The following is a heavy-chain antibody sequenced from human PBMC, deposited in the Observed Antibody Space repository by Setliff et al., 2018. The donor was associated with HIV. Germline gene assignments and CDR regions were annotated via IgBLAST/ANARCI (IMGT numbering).Heavy chain of an antibody. D-gene: IGHD4-4*01. V-gene: IGHV3-23*01. J-gene: IGHJ4*02. CDR2: ISGSGDIT. Sequence: GGSLRLSCAASGFSFRSYAVSWVRQAQGKGLEWVSVISGSGDITYYRESVKGRFTVSRDNSNNTVYLQMNSLRAEDTAMYYCAKTQTVITVYGPFDSWGQGTPVTVSS. CDR3: AKTQTVITVYGPFDS. CDR1: GFSFRSYA.